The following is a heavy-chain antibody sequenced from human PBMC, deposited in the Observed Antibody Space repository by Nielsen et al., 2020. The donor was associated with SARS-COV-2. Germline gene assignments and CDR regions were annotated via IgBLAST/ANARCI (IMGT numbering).Heavy chain of an antibody. J-gene: IGHJ4*02. CDR3: ARVGTYYYDSSGYFDY. CDR1: GGSISSYY. CDR2: IYYSGST. Sequence: SETLSLTCTVSGGSISSYYWSWIRQPPGKGLEWIGYIYYSGSTYYNPSLKSRVTISVDTSKNQFSLKLSSVTAADTAVYYCARVGTYYYDSSGYFDYWGQGTLVTVSS. V-gene: IGHV4-59*08. D-gene: IGHD3-22*01.